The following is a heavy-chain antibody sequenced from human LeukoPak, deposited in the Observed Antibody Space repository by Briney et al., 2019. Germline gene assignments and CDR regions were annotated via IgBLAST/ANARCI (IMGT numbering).Heavy chain of an antibody. CDR3: AKGPYGRNFDWLYTFDY. CDR1: GFTLSSYA. Sequence: GGSLRLSCAASGFTLSSYAMSWVRQAPGKGLEWVSAISGSGGSTYYADSVKGRFTISRDSSKNTLYLQMNSLRAEDTAVYYCAKGPYGRNFDWLYTFDYWGQGTLVTVSP. V-gene: IGHV3-23*01. D-gene: IGHD3-9*01. J-gene: IGHJ4*02. CDR2: ISGSGGST.